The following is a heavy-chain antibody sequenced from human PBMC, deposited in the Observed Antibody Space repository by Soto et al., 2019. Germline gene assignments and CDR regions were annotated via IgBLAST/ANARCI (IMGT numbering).Heavy chain of an antibody. D-gene: IGHD2-15*01. Sequence: SEPLSVTCTVSGGSSSSYYGSRIRKHPGKGLEWIGYIYYSGSTNYNPSLKSRVTISVDTSKNQFTLKLSSVTAADTAVYYCARSYRRYCSGGSCYSYYYYYMDVWGKGTTVTVSS. CDR1: GGSSSSYY. CDR2: IYYSGST. J-gene: IGHJ6*03. CDR3: ARSYRRYCSGGSCYSYYYYYMDV. V-gene: IGHV4-59*01.